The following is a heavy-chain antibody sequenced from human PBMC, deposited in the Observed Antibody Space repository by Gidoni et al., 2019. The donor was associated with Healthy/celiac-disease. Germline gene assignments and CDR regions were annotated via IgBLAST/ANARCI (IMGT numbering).Heavy chain of an antibody. Sequence: VQLVESGGGLVKPGGSLRLYCGAPGFTLSSSSITWVRQAPGKGLEGVSSISSSSSYIYYADSVKGRFTISRDNAKNSLYLQMISLRAEDTAVYYCARDFGYYDFGSGYSRQQYGMDVWGQGTTVTVSS. CDR3: ARDFGYYDFGSGYSRQQYGMDV. D-gene: IGHD3-3*01. V-gene: IGHV3-21*01. CDR1: GFTLSSSS. J-gene: IGHJ6*02. CDR2: ISSSSSYI.